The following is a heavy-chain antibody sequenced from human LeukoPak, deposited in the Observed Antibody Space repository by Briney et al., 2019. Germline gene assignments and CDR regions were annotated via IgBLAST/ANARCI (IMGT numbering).Heavy chain of an antibody. CDR1: GYTFSSYG. D-gene: IGHD3-22*01. CDR2: ISDYNGNT. CDR3: ARDGPDRAAWFDP. J-gene: IGHJ5*02. V-gene: IGHV1-18*01. Sequence: GASVKVSCKASGYTFSSYGISWVRQAPGRGLEWMGWISDYNGNTNYAQKVQGRVTMTTDPLTSTAYMELRSLRSDDTAVYYCARDGPDRAAWFDPWGQGTLVTVSS.